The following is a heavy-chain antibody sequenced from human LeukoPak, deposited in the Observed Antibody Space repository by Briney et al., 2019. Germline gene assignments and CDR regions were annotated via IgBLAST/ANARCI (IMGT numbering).Heavy chain of an antibody. CDR3: ARAHDYGDYFDY. J-gene: IGHJ4*02. CDR1: GGSFSGYY. V-gene: IGHV4-34*01. Sequence: SETLSLTCAVFGGSFSGYYWSWIRQPPGKGLEWIGEINHSGSTNYNPSLKSRVIISVDTSKNQFSLKLSSVTAADTAVYYCARAHDYGDYFDYWGQGTLVTVSS. CDR2: INHSGST. D-gene: IGHD4-17*01.